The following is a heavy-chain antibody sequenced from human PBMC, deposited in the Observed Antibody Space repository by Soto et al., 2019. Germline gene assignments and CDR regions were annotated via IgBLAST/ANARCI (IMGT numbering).Heavy chain of an antibody. Sequence: QVQLQESGPGLVKPSETLSLTCTVSGGSISGHYWSWIRQSPGKGLEWIAYIYYSGSTNYNPSLKSRVTISVDPSKNQFSLKLSSVTAADTAVYYCVRTLTSGRQDSWGQGTLVTVAS. V-gene: IGHV4-59*11. CDR2: IYYSGST. D-gene: IGHD3-10*01. CDR3: VRTLTSGRQDS. J-gene: IGHJ5*01. CDR1: GGSISGHY.